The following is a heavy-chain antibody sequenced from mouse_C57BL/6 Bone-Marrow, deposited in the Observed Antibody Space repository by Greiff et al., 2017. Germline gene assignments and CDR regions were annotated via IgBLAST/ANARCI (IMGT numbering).Heavy chain of an antibody. J-gene: IGHJ4*01. CDR2: ISNGGGST. Sequence: EVQLVESGGGLVQPGGSLKLSCAASGFTFSDYYMYWVRQTPEKRLEWVAYISNGGGSTYYPDTVKGRFTISRDNAKNTLYLQMSRLKSEDTAMYYCALRQGDYYAMDYWGQGTSVTVSS. D-gene: IGHD2-12*01. V-gene: IGHV5-12*01. CDR1: GFTFSDYY. CDR3: ALRQGDYYAMDY.